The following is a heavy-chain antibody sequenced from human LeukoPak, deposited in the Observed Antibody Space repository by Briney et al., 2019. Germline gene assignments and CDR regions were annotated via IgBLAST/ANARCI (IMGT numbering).Heavy chain of an antibody. D-gene: IGHD3-10*01. J-gene: IGHJ4*02. CDR2: INPNRGGT. Sequence: ASVKVSCKASGYTFTSYDINWVRQATGQGLEWMGWINPNRGGTNYAQKFQGRVTMTRDTSISTAYMELSRLRSDDTAVYYCARVITYYYGSWGYWGQGTLVTVSS. V-gene: IGHV1-2*02. CDR3: ARVITYYYGSWGY. CDR1: GYTFTSYD.